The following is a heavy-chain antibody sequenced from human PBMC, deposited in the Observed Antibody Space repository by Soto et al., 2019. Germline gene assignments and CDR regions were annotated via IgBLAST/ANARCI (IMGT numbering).Heavy chain of an antibody. CDR3: AREAYSYGLDY. J-gene: IGHJ4*02. D-gene: IGHD5-18*01. V-gene: IGHV4-31*03. CDR1: GGSISSGCYY. Sequence: SETLSLTCTVSGGSISSGCYYWSWIRQHPGKGLEWIGYNYYSGSTYYNPSLKSRVTISVDTSKNQFSLKLSSVTAADTAVYYCAREAYSYGLDYWGQGTQVTVSS. CDR2: NYYSGST.